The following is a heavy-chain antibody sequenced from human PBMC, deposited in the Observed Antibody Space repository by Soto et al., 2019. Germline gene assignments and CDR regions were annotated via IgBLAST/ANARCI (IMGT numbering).Heavy chain of an antibody. Sequence: EVQLLESGGGLVQPGGSLRLSCAASGFAVSTYAMSWVRKTPGKGLEWVSTITGSGGSTYYADAVKGRFTISRDNSRNTLYLRMSSLRAEDTAVYSCASQRPCGGGTCFSLRSFDRWGQGTLVTVSS. CDR2: ITGSGGST. D-gene: IGHD2-15*01. CDR3: ASQRPCGGGTCFSLRSFDR. V-gene: IGHV3-23*01. CDR1: GFAVSTYA. J-gene: IGHJ4*02.